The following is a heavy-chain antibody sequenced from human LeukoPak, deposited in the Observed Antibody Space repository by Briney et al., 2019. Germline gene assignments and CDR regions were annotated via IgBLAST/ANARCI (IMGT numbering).Heavy chain of an antibody. V-gene: IGHV4-4*07. CDR2: IYSSGST. CDR3: ARDLGTYGSGSSIDY. CDR1: GGSIRRYY. Sequence: SETLSLTCTVSGGSIRRYYWSWIRQPAGKGLEWIGRIYSSGSTNYNPSLKSRVTMSVDTSKNQFSLNLTSVTAADTAVYYCARDLGTYGSGSSIDYWGQGTLVTVSS. J-gene: IGHJ4*02. D-gene: IGHD3-10*01.